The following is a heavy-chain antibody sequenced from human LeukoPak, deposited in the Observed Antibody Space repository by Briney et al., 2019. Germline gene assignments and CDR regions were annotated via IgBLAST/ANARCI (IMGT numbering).Heavy chain of an antibody. CDR1: GGSFSGYY. Sequence: SETLSLTCAVYGGSFSGYYWSWIRQPPGKGLEWIGEINHSGSTNYNPSLKSRVTISVDTSKNQFSLKLSSVTAADTAVYYCAGPDPGGYALQHWGQGTLVTVSS. J-gene: IGHJ1*01. CDR2: INHSGST. V-gene: IGHV4-34*01. CDR3: AGPDPGGYALQH. D-gene: IGHD5-12*01.